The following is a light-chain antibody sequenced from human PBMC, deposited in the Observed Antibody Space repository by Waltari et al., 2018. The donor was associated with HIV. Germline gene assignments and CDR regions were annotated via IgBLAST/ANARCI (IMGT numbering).Light chain of an antibody. V-gene: IGLV2-14*01. Sequence: QSALTQPASVSGSPGQSITISCTGTSTDVGGYNYVSWYQQYPGNAPKLMIYDVSNRPSGVSNLFSASKSGNTASLTISGLQAEDEADYYCSSYTSSSTVVFGGGTKLTVL. CDR2: DVS. J-gene: IGLJ2*01. CDR3: SSYTSSSTVV. CDR1: STDVGGYNY.